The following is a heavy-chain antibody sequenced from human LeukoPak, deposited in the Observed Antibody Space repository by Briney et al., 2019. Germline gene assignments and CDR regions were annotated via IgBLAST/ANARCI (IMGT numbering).Heavy chain of an antibody. CDR1: GFSLSTSGMC. J-gene: IGHJ1*01. D-gene: IGHD3-22*01. Sequence: SGPTLVNPTQTLTLTCTFSGFSLSTSGMCVSWIRQPPGKALERLTRIAWDDDKYYSTYLKTRLTISKDTSKNQVVLTMTNTDPVETATYYCARDYYDSSGHGYSQHWGQGTLVTVSP. CDR2: IAWDDDK. CDR3: ARDYYDSSGHGYSQH. V-gene: IGHV2-70*11.